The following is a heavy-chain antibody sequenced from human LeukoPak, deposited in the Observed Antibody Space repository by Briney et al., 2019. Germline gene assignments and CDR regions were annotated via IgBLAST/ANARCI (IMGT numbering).Heavy chain of an antibody. Sequence: SETLSLTCAVSGGPLTSYYWTWIRQPPGKGLEWIGFIYYRGSTNYNPSLESRVTISIDTSKNRFSLKLSSVTAADTAVYYCARGGDDFWSGPTFDPWGQGTLVTVSS. V-gene: IGHV4-59*01. CDR2: IYYRGST. J-gene: IGHJ5*02. CDR1: GGPLTSYY. CDR3: ARGGDDFWSGPTFDP. D-gene: IGHD3-3*01.